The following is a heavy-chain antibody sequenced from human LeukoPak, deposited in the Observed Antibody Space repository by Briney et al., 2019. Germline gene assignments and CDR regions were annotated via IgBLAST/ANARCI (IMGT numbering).Heavy chain of an antibody. CDR3: ARDYAPRYCSGGSCQGNWFDP. CDR2: ININTGNP. J-gene: IGHJ5*02. V-gene: IGHV7-4-1*02. Sequence: VSVKVSCKASGYTFTSYAMNWVRPAPGQGLGWMGWININTGNPTYAQGFTGRFVFYLATSVSTAYLQISSLKAEDTAVYHCARDYAPRYCSGGSCQGNWFDPWGQGTLVTVSS. CDR1: GYTFTSYA. D-gene: IGHD2-15*01.